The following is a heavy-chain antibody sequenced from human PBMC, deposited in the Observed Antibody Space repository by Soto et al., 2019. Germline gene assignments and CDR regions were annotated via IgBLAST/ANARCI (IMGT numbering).Heavy chain of an antibody. D-gene: IGHD2-21*02. J-gene: IGHJ4*01. CDR1: GFTFSSYG. Sequence: GGSLRLSCAASGFTFSSYGMHWVRQAPGKGLEWVAVISYDGSNKYYADSVKGRFTISRDNSKNTLYLQMNSLRAEDTAVYYCAKDQAYCGGDCYHLDYWGHGTLFTVSS. CDR3: AKDQAYCGGDCYHLDY. CDR2: ISYDGSNK. V-gene: IGHV3-30*18.